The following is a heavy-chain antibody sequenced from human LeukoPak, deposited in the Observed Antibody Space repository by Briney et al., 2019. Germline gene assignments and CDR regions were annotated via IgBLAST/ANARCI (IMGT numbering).Heavy chain of an antibody. D-gene: IGHD6-19*01. CDR3: ARRTVHSSGWNYYFDY. CDR2: INPSGGST. Sequence: ASEKVSCKASGYTFTSYYMHWVRQAPGQGPEWMGIINPSGGSTSYAQKFQGRVTMTRDTSTSTVYMELSSLRSEDTAVYYCARRTVHSSGWNYYFDYWGQGTLVTVSS. J-gene: IGHJ4*02. CDR1: GYTFTSYY. V-gene: IGHV1-46*01.